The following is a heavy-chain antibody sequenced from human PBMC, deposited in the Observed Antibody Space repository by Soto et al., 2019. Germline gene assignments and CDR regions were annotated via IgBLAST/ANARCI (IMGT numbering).Heavy chain of an antibody. CDR1: GYSFTSYW. J-gene: IGHJ3*02. Sequence: GESLKISCKGSGYSFTSYWISWVRQMPGKGLEWMGRIDPSDSYTNYSPSFQGHVTISADKSISTAYLQWSSLKASDTAMYYCARTPYYYDSSGYFRDAFDIWGQGTMVTVSS. CDR3: ARTPYYYDSSGYFRDAFDI. V-gene: IGHV5-10-1*01. CDR2: IDPSDSYT. D-gene: IGHD3-22*01.